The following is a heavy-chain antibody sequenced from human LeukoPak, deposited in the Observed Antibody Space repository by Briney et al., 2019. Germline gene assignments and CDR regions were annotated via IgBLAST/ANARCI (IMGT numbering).Heavy chain of an antibody. D-gene: IGHD2-2*01. V-gene: IGHV1-18*01. CDR2: ISAYNGNT. J-gene: IGHJ3*02. CDR3: ARGDIVVVPAAIAAFDI. Sequence: GASVKVSCKASGYTFTSYGISWVRQAPGQGLEWMGWISAYNGNTNYAQKLQGRVTMTTDTSTSTAYMELRSLRSDDTAVYYCARGDIVVVPAAIAAFDIWGQGTMVTVSS. CDR1: GYTFTSYG.